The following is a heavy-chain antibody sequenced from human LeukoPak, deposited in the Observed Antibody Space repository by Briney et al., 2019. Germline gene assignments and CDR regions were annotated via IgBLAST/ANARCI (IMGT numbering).Heavy chain of an antibody. V-gene: IGHV4-59*11. J-gene: IGHJ5*02. Sequence: PSETLSLTCSVSGASISSQYWTWIRHPPGKGLEWIGYIYNSGRTNYNPSLKSRVTMSIDTSTNQFSLRLTSVTAADTAVYYCARRRIDSMYNWFDPWGREPWSSSP. CDR2: IYNSGRT. CDR3: ARRRIDSMYNWFDP. CDR1: GASISSQY. D-gene: IGHD2-21*01.